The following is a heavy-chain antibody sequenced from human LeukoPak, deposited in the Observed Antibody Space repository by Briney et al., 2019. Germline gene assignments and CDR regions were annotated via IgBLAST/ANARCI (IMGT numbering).Heavy chain of an antibody. CDR2: ISSSSSYI. Sequence: GGSLRLSCAASGFTFSSYSMNWVRQAPGKGLEWVSSISSSSSYIYYADSMKGRFTISRDNAKNSLYLQMNSLRAEDTAVYYCARSLYYYDSSGYYRIWGDYYYGMTSGAKGPRSPSP. D-gene: IGHD3-22*01. CDR3: ARSLYYYDSSGYYRIWGDYYYGMTS. J-gene: IGHJ6*02. V-gene: IGHV3-21*01. CDR1: GFTFSSYS.